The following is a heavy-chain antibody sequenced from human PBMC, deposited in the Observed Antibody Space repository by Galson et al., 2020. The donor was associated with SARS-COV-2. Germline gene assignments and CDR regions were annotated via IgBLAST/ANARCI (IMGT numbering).Heavy chain of an antibody. Sequence: SETLSLTCTVSGGSISSTSYYWGWIRQPPGKGLEWIGRIYYSGNTYYNPSLKSRVTISVDTSKNQFSLKLGSVTAADTAVYYCARLNSHGARYYFGSGAGDYDGIDVWGQGTKVTGSS. CDR1: GGSISSTSYY. D-gene: IGHD3-10*01. V-gene: IGHV4-39*01. J-gene: IGHJ6*02. CDR3: ARLNSHGARYYFGSGAGDYDGIDV. CDR2: IYYSGNT.